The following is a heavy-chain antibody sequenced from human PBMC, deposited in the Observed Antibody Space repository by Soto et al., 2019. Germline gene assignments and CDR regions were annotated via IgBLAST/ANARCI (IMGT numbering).Heavy chain of an antibody. CDR1: GGSFSGYY. J-gene: IGHJ3*02. D-gene: IGHD6-6*01. CDR2: INHSGST. CDR3: ARVRSVAARYYYYYYGMDATDAFDI. V-gene: IGHV4-34*01. Sequence: PSETLSLTCAVYGGSFSGYYWSWIRQPPGKGLEWIGEINHSGSTNYNPSLKSRVTISVDTSKNQFSLKLSSVTAADTAVYYCARVRSVAARYYYYYYGMDATDAFDIWGQGTMVTVSS.